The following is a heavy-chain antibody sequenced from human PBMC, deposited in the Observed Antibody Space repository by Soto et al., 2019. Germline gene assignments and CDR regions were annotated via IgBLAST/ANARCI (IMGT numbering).Heavy chain of an antibody. CDR1: GYTFSMSG. V-gene: IGHV1-18*01. J-gene: IGHJ6*02. Sequence: QVQLVQSGAEVKKPGASVKVSCKSSGYTFSMSGISWVRQAPGQGLEWMGWISGYNGNTNYEQKFQDRVTMTTDTTQNTAYMELRSLRSDDTAVYYCAREGPRPYYYYGMDVWGQGTTVTVSS. CDR2: ISGYNGNT. CDR3: AREGPRPYYYYGMDV.